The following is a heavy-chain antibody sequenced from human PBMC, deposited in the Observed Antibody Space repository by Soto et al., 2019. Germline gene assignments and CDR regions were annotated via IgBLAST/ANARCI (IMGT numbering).Heavy chain of an antibody. CDR1: GFTFSSYA. CDR3: AKDPSSFYRQLDWFDP. D-gene: IGHD5-18*01. J-gene: IGHJ5*02. Sequence: LRLSCAASGFTFSSYAMSWVRQAPGKGLEWVSAISGSGGSTYYADSVKGRFTISRDNSKNTLYLQMNSLRAEDTAVYYCAKDPSSFYRQLDWFDPWGQGTLVTVS. V-gene: IGHV3-23*01. CDR2: ISGSGGST.